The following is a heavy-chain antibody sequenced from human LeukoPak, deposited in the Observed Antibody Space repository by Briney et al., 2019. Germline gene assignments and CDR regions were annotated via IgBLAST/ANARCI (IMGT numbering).Heavy chain of an antibody. Sequence: SETLSLTCSVSGGSIDNHYWSWIRRPPANGLEWIGYMYYSGITDYNPSLQGQVTISVDTSKNHFSLKLRSVTASDTAVYCCARLSVAAEYYFDYWGQGTLVTVSS. CDR2: MYYSGIT. D-gene: IGHD6-6*01. CDR3: ARLSVAAEYYFDY. J-gene: IGHJ4*02. V-gene: IGHV4-59*08. CDR1: GGSIDNHY.